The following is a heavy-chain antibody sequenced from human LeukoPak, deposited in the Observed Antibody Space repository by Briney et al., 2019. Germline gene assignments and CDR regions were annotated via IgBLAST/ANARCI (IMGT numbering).Heavy chain of an antibody. CDR3: ARMNWDDSSGYYGPHFDY. V-gene: IGHV1-2*06. Sequence: ASVKVSCKASGYTFTGYYMHWVRQAPGQGLEWIGRINPNSGDTNYAQKFQGRVTMTRDTSISTAYMELSRLRYDTAVYYCARMNWDDSSGYYGPHFDYWGQGTLVTVSS. J-gene: IGHJ4*02. CDR1: GYTFTGYY. CDR2: INPNSGDT. D-gene: IGHD3-22*01.